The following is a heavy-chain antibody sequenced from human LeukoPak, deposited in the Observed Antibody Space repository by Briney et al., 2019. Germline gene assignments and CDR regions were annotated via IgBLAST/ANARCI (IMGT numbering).Heavy chain of an antibody. CDR1: GFTFSNYA. V-gene: IGHV3-30-3*01. Sequence: GRSLRLSCAASGFTFSNYAVLWVRQAPGKGLEWVAVISYDGSNKYYVDSVKGRFIISRDNPRNTLYLQMNGLRDEDTAVYYCARRSGGLDTSFDFWGQGTLVTVSS. CDR3: ARRSGGLDTSFDF. J-gene: IGHJ4*02. CDR2: ISYDGSNK. D-gene: IGHD3-10*01.